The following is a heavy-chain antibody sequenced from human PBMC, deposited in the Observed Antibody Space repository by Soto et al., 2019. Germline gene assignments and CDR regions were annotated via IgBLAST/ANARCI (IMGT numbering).Heavy chain of an antibody. Sequence: HPGGSLRLSCAASGFTFSSYAMHWVRQAPGKGLEWVAVISYDGSNKYYADSVKGRFTISRDNSKNTLYLQMNSLRAEDTAVYYCARAPPNSKWSRYHYYVMDVWGQGTTVPGSS. V-gene: IGHV3-30-3*01. D-gene: IGHD2-15*01. CDR1: GFTFSSYA. CDR2: ISYDGSNK. CDR3: ARAPPNSKWSRYHYYVMDV. J-gene: IGHJ6*02.